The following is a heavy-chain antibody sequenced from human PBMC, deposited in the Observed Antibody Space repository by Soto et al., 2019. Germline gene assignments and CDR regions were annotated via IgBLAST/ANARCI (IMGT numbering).Heavy chain of an antibody. CDR3: ARSDWFAP. CDR2: IWYDGSVT. J-gene: IGHJ5*02. Sequence: PGGSLRLSCAASGFTVSSNYMSWVRQAPGKGLEWVAVIWYDGSVTSYADSVKGRFTISRDNAKNTLYLQMNSLRAEDTAVYYCARSDWFAPWGQGTLVTVSS. CDR1: GFTVSSNY. V-gene: IGHV3-33*08.